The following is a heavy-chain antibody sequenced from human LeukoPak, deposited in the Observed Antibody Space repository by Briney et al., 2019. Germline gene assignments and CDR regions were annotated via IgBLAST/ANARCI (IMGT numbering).Heavy chain of an antibody. CDR3: ARRAGAYSHPYDY. D-gene: IGHD4/OR15-4a*01. Sequence: GRSLRLSCTVSGFTVSSNSMSWVRQPPGKGLEWVSFIYSDNTHYSDSVKGRFTISRDNSKNTLYLQMNSLRAEDTAVYSCARRAGAYSHPYDYWGQGTLVTVSS. CDR2: IYSDNT. CDR1: GFTVSSNS. V-gene: IGHV3-53*01. J-gene: IGHJ4*02.